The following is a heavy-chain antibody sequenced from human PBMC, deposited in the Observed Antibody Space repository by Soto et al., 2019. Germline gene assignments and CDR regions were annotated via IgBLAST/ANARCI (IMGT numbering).Heavy chain of an antibody. J-gene: IGHJ4*02. V-gene: IGHV1-69*13. CDR3: ARDSGAKLSSS. Sequence: SVKVSCKASGGTFSSYRINWVRQAPGQGLEWVGGIVPIYRTADYAQKFQGRVTITADESARTAYLEVRSLKSQDAAVYYCARDSGAKLSSSWGQGTLVTVSS. D-gene: IGHD6-13*01. CDR1: GGTFSSYR. CDR2: IVPIYRTA.